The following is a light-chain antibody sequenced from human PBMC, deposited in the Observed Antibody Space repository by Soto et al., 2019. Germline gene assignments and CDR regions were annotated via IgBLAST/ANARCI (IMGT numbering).Light chain of an antibody. CDR1: QSISRW. V-gene: IGKV1-5*01. CDR2: DAS. CDR3: QQYNSYPWT. J-gene: IGKJ1*01. Sequence: DIQMTQSPSTLSASAGDRDTITCRASQSISRWWAWYQQKPGKAPKLLIYDASSLESGVPSRFSGSGSGTEFTLTISSLQPDDFATYYCQQYNSYPWTFGQGTKVDIK.